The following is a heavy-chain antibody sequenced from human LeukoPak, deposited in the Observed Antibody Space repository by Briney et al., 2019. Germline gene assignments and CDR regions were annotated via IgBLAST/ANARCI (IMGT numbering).Heavy chain of an antibody. CDR1: TFTFSNYW. CDR2: IKQDGSEK. D-gene: IGHD1-14*01. CDR3: ARDVLAAGATGTFDI. Sequence: PGGSLRLSCAASTFTFSNYWMSWVRQAPGKGLEWVANIKQDGSEKYYVDSVKGRFTISRDNAKTPLYLQMNSLRAEDTAVYYCARDVLAAGATGTFDIWGQGTMVTVSS. J-gene: IGHJ3*02. V-gene: IGHV3-7*05.